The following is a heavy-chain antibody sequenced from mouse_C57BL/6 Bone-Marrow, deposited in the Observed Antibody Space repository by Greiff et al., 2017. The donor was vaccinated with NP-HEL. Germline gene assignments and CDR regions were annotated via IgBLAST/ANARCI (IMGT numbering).Heavy chain of an antibody. D-gene: IGHD3-2*02. CDR3: ATRQLRLRSFAY. Sequence: QVQLQQPGAELVKPGASVKLSCKASGYTFTSYWMQWVKQRPGQGLEWIGELDPSDSYTNYNQKFKGKATLTVDPSSSTAYMQLSSLTSEDSAVYYCATRQLRLRSFAYWGQGTLVTVSA. V-gene: IGHV1-50*01. J-gene: IGHJ3*01. CDR1: GYTFTSYW. CDR2: LDPSDSYT.